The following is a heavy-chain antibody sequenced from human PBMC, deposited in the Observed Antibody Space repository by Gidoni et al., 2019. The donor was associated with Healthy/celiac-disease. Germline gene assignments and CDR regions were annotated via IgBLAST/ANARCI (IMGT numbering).Heavy chain of an antibody. Sequence: VQLVQSGAAVQKPGASVTVSCKDSGYTFTSYGISVVRQAPGQGLEWMGWIRAYNGNTNYAQKLQGRVTMTTDTSTSTAYMELRSLRADDTAVYYCAFDLGYSYGSNHYMDVWGKGTTVTVSS. CDR2: IRAYNGNT. V-gene: IGHV1-18*01. J-gene: IGHJ6*03. D-gene: IGHD5-18*01. CDR1: GYTFTSYG. CDR3: AFDLGYSYGSNHYMDV.